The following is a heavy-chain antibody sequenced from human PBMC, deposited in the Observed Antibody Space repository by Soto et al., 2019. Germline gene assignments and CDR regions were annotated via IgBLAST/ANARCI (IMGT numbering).Heavy chain of an antibody. V-gene: IGHV1-18*04. J-gene: IGHJ6*02. Sequence: ASVKVSCKASGYTFTSYGISWVRQAPGQGLEWMGWISAYNGNTNYAQKLQGRVTMTTDTSTSTAYMELRSLRSDDTAVYYCACGDPPFYYYYGMDVWGQGTTVTVPS. D-gene: IGHD7-27*01. CDR3: ACGDPPFYYYYGMDV. CDR2: ISAYNGNT. CDR1: GYTFTSYG.